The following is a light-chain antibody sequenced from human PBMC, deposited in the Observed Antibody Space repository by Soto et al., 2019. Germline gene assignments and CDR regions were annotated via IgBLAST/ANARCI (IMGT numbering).Light chain of an antibody. CDR3: QQSSNWPPIT. J-gene: IGKJ5*01. CDR2: EAS. Sequence: VLTQSPATLSLSPGERATLSCRASQSVSNYLAWYQQKPGQAPRLLIYEASNRATGIPARFSGSGSWTDLTLTISILEPEDFAVYYCQQSSNWPPITFGQGTRLEIK. CDR1: QSVSNY. V-gene: IGKV3-11*01.